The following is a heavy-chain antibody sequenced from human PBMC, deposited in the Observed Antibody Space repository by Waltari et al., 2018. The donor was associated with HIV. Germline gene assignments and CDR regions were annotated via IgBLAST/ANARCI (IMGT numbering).Heavy chain of an antibody. V-gene: IGHV5-51*03. J-gene: IGHJ4*02. D-gene: IGHD3-22*01. CDR1: GYSFTSYG. Sequence: EVQLVQSGAEGTKPGASLKNSCKASGYSFTSYGIGRVRQMPGKGLEWMGIIYPGDSDTRYSPSFQGQVTISADKSISTAYLQWSSLKASDTAMYYCATSRSTYYDTGGYFDYWGQGTLVTVSS. CDR3: ATSRSTYYDTGGYFDY. CDR2: IYPGDSDT.